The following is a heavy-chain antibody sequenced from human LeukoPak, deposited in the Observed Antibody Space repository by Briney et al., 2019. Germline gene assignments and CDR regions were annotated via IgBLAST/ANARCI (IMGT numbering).Heavy chain of an antibody. Sequence: GASVKVSCKASGGTFSSYAISWVRQAPGQGLEWMGRIIPIFGTANYAQKFQGRVTITTDESTSTAYMELSSLRSDDTAVYYCACGYYQRNFDYWGQGTLVTVSS. CDR2: IIPIFGTA. J-gene: IGHJ4*02. CDR1: GGTFSSYA. CDR3: ACGYYQRNFDY. V-gene: IGHV1-69*05. D-gene: IGHD3-22*01.